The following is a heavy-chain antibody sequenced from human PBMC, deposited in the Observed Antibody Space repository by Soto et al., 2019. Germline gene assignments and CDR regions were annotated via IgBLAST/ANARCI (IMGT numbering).Heavy chain of an antibody. Sequence: SVTVSCKASGGTFSSYAIIWVRQAPGQGLEWMGGIIPIFGTANYAQKFQGRVTITADESTSTAYMELSSLRSEDTAVYYCARDILRDYYDSSGYLGYGMDVWGQGTTVTVS. CDR1: GGTFSSYA. CDR3: ARDILRDYYDSSGYLGYGMDV. J-gene: IGHJ6*02. D-gene: IGHD3-22*01. CDR2: IIPIFGTA. V-gene: IGHV1-69*13.